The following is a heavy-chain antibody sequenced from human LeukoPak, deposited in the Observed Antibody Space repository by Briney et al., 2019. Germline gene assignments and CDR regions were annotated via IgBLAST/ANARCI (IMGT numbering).Heavy chain of an antibody. V-gene: IGHV4-59*01. J-gene: IGHJ5*02. CDR2: FSSSGST. D-gene: IGHD1-26*01. Sequence: SETLSLTCTVSGDSISNYYWSWIRQPPGKGLEWIGYFSSSGSTNYNPSLKSRVTMSLDASKNQFSLELNSVTPADTAVYYCARGGNYWPQWWFDPWGRGTLVSVSS. CDR1: GDSISNYY. CDR3: ARGGNYWPQWWFDP.